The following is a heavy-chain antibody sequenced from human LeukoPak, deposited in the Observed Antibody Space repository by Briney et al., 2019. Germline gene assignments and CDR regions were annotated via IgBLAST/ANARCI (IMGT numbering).Heavy chain of an antibody. J-gene: IGHJ3*02. CDR1: GFTFSSYS. V-gene: IGHV3-48*02. CDR2: ISSSSRTI. Sequence: GGSLRLSCAASGFTFSSYSMKWVRQAPGKGLEWVSYISSSSRTIYYADSVKGRFTISRDNAKNSLYLQMNSLRDEDTAVYYCAEVRSSAFDIWGQGTMVTVSS. CDR3: AEVRSSAFDI. D-gene: IGHD3-10*01.